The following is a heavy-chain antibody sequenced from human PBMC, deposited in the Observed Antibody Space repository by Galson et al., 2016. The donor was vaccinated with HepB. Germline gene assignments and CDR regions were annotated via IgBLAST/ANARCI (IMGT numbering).Heavy chain of an antibody. CDR3: AKGAVPGNGLLDAFDV. J-gene: IGHJ3*01. Sequence: SLRLSCATSGITFNIFAINWVRQAPGKGLEWVSHIGGDVYTTYYADSVRGRFTGTRDNSRNTAYLQMNSLRVEDTAIYYCAKGAVPGNGLLDAFDVWGRGTVVTVSS. D-gene: IGHD6-19*01. V-gene: IGHV3-23*01. CDR1: GITFNIFA. CDR2: IGGDVYTT.